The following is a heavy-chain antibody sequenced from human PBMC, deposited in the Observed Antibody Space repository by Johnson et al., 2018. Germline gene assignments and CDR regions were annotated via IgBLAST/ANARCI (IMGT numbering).Heavy chain of an antibody. J-gene: IGHJ3*02. CDR3: ARVSPDYDYGENDAFDI. D-gene: IGHD4-17*01. Sequence: VQLVETGGGLVQPGGSLRLSCAASGFTFSRYAMSWVRQAPGKGLEWVAVISYDGSNKYYADSVKGRFTISRDNSKSTLYLKMGSLRAEDMAGYYCARVSPDYDYGENDAFDIWGQGTMVTVAS. V-gene: IGHV3-30*03. CDR1: GFTFSRYA. CDR2: ISYDGSNK.